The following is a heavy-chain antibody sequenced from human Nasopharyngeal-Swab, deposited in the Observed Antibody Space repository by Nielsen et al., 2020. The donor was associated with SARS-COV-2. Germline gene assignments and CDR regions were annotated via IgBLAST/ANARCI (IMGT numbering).Heavy chain of an antibody. D-gene: IGHD3-22*01. V-gene: IGHV2-5*02. CDR3: AHRRDSNGYSYYAFDI. CDR1: GFSLSPSGVG. Sequence: SGPTLMKPTQTLTLTCTFSGFSLSPSGVGVAWIRQPPGKALEWLALIYWDDDKRYSPSLKSRLTIPKDTSKNQVVLTMTNMDPVDTATYYCAHRRDSNGYSYYAFDIWGQGTMVTVSS. J-gene: IGHJ3*02. CDR2: IYWDDDK.